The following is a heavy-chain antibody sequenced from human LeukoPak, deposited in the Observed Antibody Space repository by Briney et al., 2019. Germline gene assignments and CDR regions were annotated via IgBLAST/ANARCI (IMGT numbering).Heavy chain of an antibody. J-gene: IGHJ3*02. CDR3: ARDGAMVLTRERFFEI. CDR2: VRSKANSYAT. Sequence: GGSLRLSCAASGFSFSGSAMHWVRQASGKGLEWVGCVRSKANSYATTYAASVKGRFTISRDDSKNTAYLQMNSLKTEDTAVYYCARDGAMVLTRERFFEIWGQGKMVTVSS. V-gene: IGHV3-73*01. D-gene: IGHD4/OR15-4a*01. CDR1: GFSFSGSA.